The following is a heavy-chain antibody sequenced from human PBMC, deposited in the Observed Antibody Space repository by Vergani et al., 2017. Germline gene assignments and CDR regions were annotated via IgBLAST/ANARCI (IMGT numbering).Heavy chain of an antibody. CDR3: ARATRFWIFGVERSGSFDY. Sequence: QVQLQQWGAGLLKPSETLSLTCADYGGSFSGYYWSWIRQPPGKGLEWIGEINHSGSTNYNPSLKSRVTISVDTSKNQFSLKLSSVTAADTAVYYCARATRFWIFGVERSGSFDYGGQGTMVTVSS. J-gene: IGHJ3*01. V-gene: IGHV4-34*01. CDR1: GGSFSGYY. CDR2: INHSGST. D-gene: IGHD3-3*01.